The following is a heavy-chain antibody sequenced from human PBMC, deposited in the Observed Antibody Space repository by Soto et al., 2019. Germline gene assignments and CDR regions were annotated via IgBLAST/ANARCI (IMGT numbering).Heavy chain of an antibody. CDR2: IIPIFGTA. CDR3: ARGPYYSDSSGYYYGNY. J-gene: IGHJ4*02. Sequence: EASVKVSCKASGGTFSSYAISWVRQAPGQGLEWMGGIIPIFGTANYAQKFQGRVTITADESTSTAYMELSSLRSEDTAVYYCARGPYYSDSSGYYYGNYWGQGTLVTVSS. V-gene: IGHV1-69*13. CDR1: GGTFSSYA. D-gene: IGHD3-22*01.